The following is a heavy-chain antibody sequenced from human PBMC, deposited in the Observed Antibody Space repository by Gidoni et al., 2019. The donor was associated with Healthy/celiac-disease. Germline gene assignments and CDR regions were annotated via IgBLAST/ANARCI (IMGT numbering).Heavy chain of an antibody. Sequence: EVQLLESGGGLLQPGGSLSLPFAASGSPFRSYALTGVRQAPGKGLEWVSAISGSGGSTYYADSVKGRFTISRDNSKNTLYLQMNSLRAEDTAVYYCAKADGTGVTMIVVVITTFDYWGQGTLVTVSS. J-gene: IGHJ4*02. CDR2: ISGSGGST. CDR1: GSPFRSYA. D-gene: IGHD3-22*01. CDR3: AKADGTGVTMIVVVITTFDY. V-gene: IGHV3-23*01.